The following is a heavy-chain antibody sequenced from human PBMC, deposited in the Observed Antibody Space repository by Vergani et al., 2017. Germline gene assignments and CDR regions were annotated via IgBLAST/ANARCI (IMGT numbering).Heavy chain of an antibody. J-gene: IGHJ5*02. D-gene: IGHD2-15*01. CDR1: TDSVSNTFYY. V-gene: IGHV4-39*01. Sequence: QVQLQESGPGLVKPSETLSLTCTVSTDSVSNTFYYWGWIRQTPGKGLEWIGSIYYSGSTYYNPSLESRVTMSVDTSKSQFSLKLSSVTAADTAVYYCAGGGEVVVAATRGAWFDPGGQGTLVTVSS. CDR2: IYYSGST. CDR3: AGGGEVVVAATRGAWFDP.